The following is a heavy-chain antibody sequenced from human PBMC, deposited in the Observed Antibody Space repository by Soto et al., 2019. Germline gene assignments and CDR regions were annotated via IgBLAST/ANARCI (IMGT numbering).Heavy chain of an antibody. J-gene: IGHJ4*02. V-gene: IGHV4-30-4*01. CDR2: IFYSGSA. Sequence: LSLTCTVSGGSVSSSSYFWSWIRQSPGEGLEWIGYIFYSGSAYFNPSLMSRVTMSVDSSKNQFSLNLNSVTAADTAVYFCASELSGYSYGPGEVYWGQGILVTVSS. D-gene: IGHD5-18*01. CDR1: GGSVSSSSYF. CDR3: ASELSGYSYGPGEVY.